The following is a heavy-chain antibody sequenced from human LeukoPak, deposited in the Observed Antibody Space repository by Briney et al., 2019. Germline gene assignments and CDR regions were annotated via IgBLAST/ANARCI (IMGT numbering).Heavy chain of an antibody. J-gene: IGHJ6*02. CDR1: GFTVSSNY. D-gene: IGHD3-10*01. CDR3: ARDFRAMVRGVYYYYGMDV. Sequence: AGGSLRLSCAASGFTVSSNYMSWVRQAPGKGREWVSVIYSGGSTYYADSVKGRFTISRDNSKHTLYLQMNSLRAEDTAVYYCARDFRAMVRGVYYYYGMDVWGQGTTVTVSS. CDR2: IYSGGST. V-gene: IGHV3-66*01.